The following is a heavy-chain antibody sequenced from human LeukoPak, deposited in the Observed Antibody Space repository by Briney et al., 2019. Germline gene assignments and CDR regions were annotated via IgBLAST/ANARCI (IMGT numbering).Heavy chain of an antibody. J-gene: IGHJ4*02. Sequence: GSLRLSCAASGFTFSSDAMRWVRQAPGKGLEWVSAINSSGGSTYYADSVRGRFIISRDSSKNTLYLQMNSLRVEDTAVYYCAKGGAQVGGQGTLVTVSS. D-gene: IGHD1-26*01. V-gene: IGHV3-23*01. CDR1: GFTFSSDA. CDR3: AKGGAQV. CDR2: INSSGGST.